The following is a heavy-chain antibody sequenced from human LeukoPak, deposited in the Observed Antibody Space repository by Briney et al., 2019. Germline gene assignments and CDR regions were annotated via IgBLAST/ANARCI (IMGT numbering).Heavy chain of an antibody. D-gene: IGHD6-25*01. CDR2: INPNSGGT. CDR3: ARDPIAAAGRSFDY. V-gene: IGHV1-2*02. CDR1: GYTFTGYY. Sequence: ASVKVSCKASGYTFTGYYMHWVRQAPGQGLEWMGWINPNSGGTNYAQKFQGRVTMTRDTSISTAYMELSRLRSDDTAVYYCARDPIAAAGRSFDYWGQGTLVTVSS. J-gene: IGHJ4*02.